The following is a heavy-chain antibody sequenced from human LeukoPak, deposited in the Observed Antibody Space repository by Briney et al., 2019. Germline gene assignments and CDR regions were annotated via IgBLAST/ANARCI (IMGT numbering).Heavy chain of an antibody. CDR1: GYTFTSYG. J-gene: IGHJ5*02. D-gene: IGHD2-15*01. CDR2: ISAYNGNT. V-gene: IGHV1-18*01. CDR3: ARGPPLMHCSGGSCYSHWFDP. Sequence: ASVKVSCKASGYTFTSYGISWVRQAPGQGLEWMGWISAYNGNTNYAQKLQGRVTMTTDTSTSTAYMELSSLRSEDTAVYYCARGPPLMHCSGGSCYSHWFDPWGQGTLVTVSS.